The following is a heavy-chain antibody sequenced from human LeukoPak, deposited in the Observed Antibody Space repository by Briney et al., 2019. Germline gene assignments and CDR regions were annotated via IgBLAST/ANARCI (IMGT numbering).Heavy chain of an antibody. J-gene: IGHJ5*02. D-gene: IGHD3-3*01. Sequence: ASVKVSCKASGYTFTSYGISWVRQAPGQGLEWMGWISAYNGNTNYAQKLQGRVTMTTDTSTSTAYMELRSLRSDDTAVYYCARDFYSITIFGVATSDNWFDPWGQGTLVTVS. CDR3: ARDFYSITIFGVATSDNWFDP. CDR2: ISAYNGNT. CDR1: GYTFTSYG. V-gene: IGHV1-18*01.